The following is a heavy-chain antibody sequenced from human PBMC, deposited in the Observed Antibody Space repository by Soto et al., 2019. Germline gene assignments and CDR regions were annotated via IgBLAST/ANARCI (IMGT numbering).Heavy chain of an antibody. J-gene: IGHJ5*02. CDR3: ARHHGPTTSENWFDP. V-gene: IGHV1-18*01. CDR2: ISTYSGDT. D-gene: IGHD5-12*01. Sequence: ASVEVSCKASGYTFFTYDISWVRQAPGQGLEWMGWISTYSGDTKYAQKFQGRVTMTTDTSTTTAYLDLRSLRSDDTAVYYCARHHGPTTSENWFDPWGQGTLVTVSS. CDR1: GYTFFTYD.